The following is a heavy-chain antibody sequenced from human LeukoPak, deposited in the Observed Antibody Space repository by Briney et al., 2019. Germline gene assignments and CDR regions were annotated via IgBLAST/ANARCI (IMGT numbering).Heavy chain of an antibody. J-gene: IGHJ4*02. CDR2: IIPIFGTA. D-gene: IGHD2-2*01. CDR3: ASFEHQRFCSSTSCYRNYFDY. Sequence: ASVKVSCKASGGTFSSYAISWVRQAPGQGLEWMGGIIPIFGTANYAQKFQGRVTITTDESTSTAYMELSSLRSEDTAVYYCASFEHQRFCSSTSCYRNYFDYWGQGTLVTVSS. CDR1: GGTFSSYA. V-gene: IGHV1-69*05.